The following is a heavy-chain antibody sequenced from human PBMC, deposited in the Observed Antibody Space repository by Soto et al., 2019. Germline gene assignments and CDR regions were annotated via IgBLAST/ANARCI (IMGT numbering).Heavy chain of an antibody. D-gene: IGHD2-2*01. CDR1: GGSISSYY. J-gene: IGHJ6*03. CDR2: IYYSGST. Sequence: QVQLQESGPGLVKPSETLSLTCTVSGGSISSYYWSWIRQPPGKGLEWIGYIYYSGSTNYNPSLKSRVPISVDTSKNQFSLKLSSVTAADTAVYYCARQGVVVPAAMGGGYYYYYYMDVWGKGTTATVSS. V-gene: IGHV4-59*08. CDR3: ARQGVVVPAAMGGGYYYYYYMDV.